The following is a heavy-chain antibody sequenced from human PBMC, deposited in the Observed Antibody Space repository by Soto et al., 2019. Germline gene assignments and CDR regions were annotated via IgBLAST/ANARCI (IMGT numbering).Heavy chain of an antibody. D-gene: IGHD3-10*01. Sequence: PSETLALPSAVSGYSMRSGYYWGWIRQPPGKGLEWIGSIYHSGSTYYNPSLKSRVTISVDTSKNQFSLKLSSVTAADTAVYYCARGPYGSGSYYKGYYYYGMGVWGQGTTVTVPS. CDR3: ARGPYGSGSYYKGYYYYGMGV. CDR2: IYHSGST. CDR1: GYSMRSGYY. V-gene: IGHV4-38-2*01. J-gene: IGHJ6*02.